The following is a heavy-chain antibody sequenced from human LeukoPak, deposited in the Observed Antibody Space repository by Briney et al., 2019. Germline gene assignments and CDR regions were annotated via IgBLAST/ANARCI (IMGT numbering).Heavy chain of an antibody. CDR1: GFTFSNAW. D-gene: IGHD1/OR15-1a*01. V-gene: IGHV3-15*01. CDR2: IKSQTAGGTA. CDR3: TAVIRTGTLDY. Sequence: GGSLRLSCAASGFTFSNAWMSWVRQAPGKGLEWIGRIKSQTAGGTADYAAPVKGRFTISRDYSKNTLYLQMNSLKTEDTAVYYCTAVIRTGTLDYWGQGTLVTVSS. J-gene: IGHJ4*02.